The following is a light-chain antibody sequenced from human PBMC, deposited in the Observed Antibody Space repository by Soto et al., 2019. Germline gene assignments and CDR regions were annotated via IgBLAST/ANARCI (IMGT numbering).Light chain of an antibody. CDR3: QCYSSYPWT. CDR2: SAS. J-gene: IGKJ1*01. Sequence: IQLTQSPSVLSASVGDTVTITCRASQALSNYLAWYQQKPGKAPDLLIYSASTLQSGVPSRFSGSGSETEFILTISSLQPDEFATYYCQCYSSYPWTLGQGTKVDI. V-gene: IGKV1-9*01. CDR1: QALSNY.